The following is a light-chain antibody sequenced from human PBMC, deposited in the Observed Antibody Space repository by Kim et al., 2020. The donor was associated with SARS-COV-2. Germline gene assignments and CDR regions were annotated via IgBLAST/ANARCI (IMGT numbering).Light chain of an antibody. V-gene: IGKV1-5*03. J-gene: IGKJ5*01. CDR2: KAS. CDR3: QQYNSYSIT. CDR1: QSISSW. Sequence: DIQMTQSPSTLSASVGDIVTITCRASQSISSWLAWYQQKPGKAPKLLIYKASSLESGVPSRFSGSGSGTEFTLTISSLQPDDFAPYYCQQYNSYSITFGQGTRLEVK.